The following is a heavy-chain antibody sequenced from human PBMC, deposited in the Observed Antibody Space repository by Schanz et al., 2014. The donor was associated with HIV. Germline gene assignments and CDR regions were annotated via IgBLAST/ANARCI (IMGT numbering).Heavy chain of an antibody. CDR3: ARDGGRRGGQRQLFAY. V-gene: IGHV4-34*01. J-gene: IGHJ4*02. CDR2: INHSGRA. D-gene: IGHD1-1*01. CDR1: GGSFNGDY. Sequence: QVQLQQWGAGLLKPSATLSLTCAVYGGSFNGDYWTWLRQPPGKALEWIGEINHSGRASIHPSLRSRVTMSVDTSKNQFSLKLSSVTAADTAFYYCARDGGRRGGQRQLFAYWGQGTLVTVSS.